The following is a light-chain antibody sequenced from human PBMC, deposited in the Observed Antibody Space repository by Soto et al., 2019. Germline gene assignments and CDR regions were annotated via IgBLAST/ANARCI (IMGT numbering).Light chain of an antibody. J-gene: IGLJ1*01. CDR3: SSYTSSSTLV. CDR2: EVS. Sequence: QSALTQPASVSGSPGQSITISCTGTSSDVDDYNYVSWYQHHPGKAPKVIIYEVSNRPSGVSNRFSGSKSGNTASLTISGLQAEDEADYYCSSYTSSSTLVFGTGTKVTVL. V-gene: IGLV2-14*01. CDR1: SSDVDDYNY.